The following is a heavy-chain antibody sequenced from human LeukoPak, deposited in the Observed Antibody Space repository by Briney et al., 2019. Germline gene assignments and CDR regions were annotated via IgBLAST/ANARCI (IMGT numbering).Heavy chain of an antibody. J-gene: IGHJ4*02. D-gene: IGHD4/OR15-4a*01. CDR2: IYSDNT. CDR1: GFTVSTNS. V-gene: IGHV3-53*01. Sequence: GGSLRLSCTVSGFTVSTNSMSWVRQAPGKGLEWVSFIYSDNTHYSNSVKGRFTISRDNSKNTLYLQMNSLRAEDTAVYYCARRAGAYSHPYDYWGQGTLVTVSS. CDR3: ARRAGAYSHPYDY.